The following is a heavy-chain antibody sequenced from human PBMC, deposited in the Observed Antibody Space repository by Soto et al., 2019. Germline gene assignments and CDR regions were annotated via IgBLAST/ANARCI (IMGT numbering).Heavy chain of an antibody. CDR1: GDSVSSNSAA. CDR2: TYYRSKWYN. CDR3: ASSPYDFWSGYYPLYLDY. V-gene: IGHV6-1*01. D-gene: IGHD3-3*01. J-gene: IGHJ4*02. Sequence: SQTLSLTCVISGDSVSSNSAAWNWIRQSPSRGLEWLGRTYYRSKWYNDYAVSVKSRITINPDTSKNQFSLQLNSVTPEDTAVYYCASSPYDFWSGYYPLYLDYWGQGTLVTVSS.